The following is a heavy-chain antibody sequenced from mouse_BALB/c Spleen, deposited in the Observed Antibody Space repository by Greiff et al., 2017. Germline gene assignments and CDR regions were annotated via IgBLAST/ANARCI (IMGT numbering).Heavy chain of an antibody. CDR1: GFTFNTYA. CDR3: VRHDGKDAMDY. J-gene: IGHJ4*01. D-gene: IGHD2-3*01. V-gene: IGHV10-1*02. Sequence: EVHLVESGGGLVQPKGSLKLSCAASGFTFNTYAMNWVRQAPGKGLEWVARIRSKSNNYATYYADSVKDRFTISRDDSQSMLYLQMNNLKTEDTAMYYCVRHDGKDAMDYWGQGTSVTVSS. CDR2: IRSKSNNYAT.